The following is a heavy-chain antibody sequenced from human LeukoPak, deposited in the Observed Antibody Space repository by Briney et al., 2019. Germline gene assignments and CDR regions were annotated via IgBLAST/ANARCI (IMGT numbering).Heavy chain of an antibody. CDR1: GGSLSTYY. D-gene: IGHD5-18*01. CDR2: ISNGNT. Sequence: SETLSLTCSVAGGSLSTYYWNWIRQTPGKGLEWIGHISNGNTDYNPSLQSRVTISVDTSKNQFSLRLTSVTAADTAVYYCARDKAHSYGRYFDPWGKGALVIVSS. J-gene: IGHJ5*02. CDR3: ARDKAHSYGRYFDP. V-gene: IGHV4-59*01.